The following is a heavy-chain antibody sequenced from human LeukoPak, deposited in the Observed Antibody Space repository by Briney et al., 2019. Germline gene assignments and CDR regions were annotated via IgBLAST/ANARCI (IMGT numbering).Heavy chain of an antibody. CDR1: GFTFSSYA. Sequence: GGSLRLSCAASGFTFSSYAMSWVRQAPGKGLEWVSAISGSGGSTYYADSVKGRFTISRDNSKNTLYLQMNSLRAEDTTVYYCAKAPPLWDGWYYFDYWGQGTLVTVSS. V-gene: IGHV3-23*01. J-gene: IGHJ4*02. D-gene: IGHD6-19*01. CDR3: AKAPPLWDGWYYFDY. CDR2: ISGSGGST.